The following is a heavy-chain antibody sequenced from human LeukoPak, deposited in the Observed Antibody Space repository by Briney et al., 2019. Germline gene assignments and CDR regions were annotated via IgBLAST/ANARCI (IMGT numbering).Heavy chain of an antibody. CDR2: ILYDVRNK. CDR1: GFSLSRYV. Sequence: GGSLRLSRVASGFSLSRYVTCCVRHAPRGRRWWVSFILYDVRNKYYADTVKGGFTISRDKFTKTLCMQMNRLRDAGTALYFSAKDGRVSYDERSWFDPWGQGAVVTVSS. D-gene: IGHD5-12*01. CDR3: AKDGRVSYDERSWFDP. J-gene: IGHJ5*02. V-gene: IGHV3-30*02.